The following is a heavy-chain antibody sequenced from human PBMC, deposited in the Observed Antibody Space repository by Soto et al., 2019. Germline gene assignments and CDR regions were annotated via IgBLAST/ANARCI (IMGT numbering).Heavy chain of an antibody. D-gene: IGHD2-2*01. CDR1: GGSISSGGYY. CDR2: IYYSGST. J-gene: IGHJ5*02. Sequence: QVQLQESGPGLVKPSQTLSLTCTVSGGSISSGGYYWSWIRQHPGKGLEWIGYIYYSGSTYYNPSLKSRVTISVDTSKNQFSLKLSSVTAADMAVYYCARFVGYCSSTCCYLGWFDPWGQGTLVTVSS. V-gene: IGHV4-31*03. CDR3: ARFVGYCSSTCCYLGWFDP.